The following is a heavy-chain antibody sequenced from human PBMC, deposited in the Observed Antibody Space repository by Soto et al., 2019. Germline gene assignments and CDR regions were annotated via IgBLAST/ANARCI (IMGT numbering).Heavy chain of an antibody. D-gene: IGHD1-26*01. CDR1: GYTFTSYG. J-gene: IGHJ6*02. CDR3: ARDKRGSDHSYFYYYVMDV. CDR2: ISAYNGNT. Sequence: QVQLVQSGAEVKKPGASVKVSCKASGYTFTSYGISWVRQAPGQGLEWMGWISAYNGNTNYAQKLQGRVTMTTDTSASTAYRELRSLRADDTAVYYCARDKRGSDHSYFYYYVMDVWGQGTTVTVSS. V-gene: IGHV1-18*01.